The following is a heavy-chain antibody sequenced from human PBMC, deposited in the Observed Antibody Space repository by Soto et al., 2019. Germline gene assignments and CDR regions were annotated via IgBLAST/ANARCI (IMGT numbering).Heavy chain of an antibody. D-gene: IGHD2-21*01. Sequence: QVQLQQWGAGLLKPSETLSLTCAVYGGAFSGYYWSWIRQPPGTGLEGIGEINHSGSTNYNPSLKSRVTISVATSKNQFSLKLTSVTAADTAVYSCARDKIPGLFDYWGQGTLVTVSS. CDR2: INHSGST. CDR3: ARDKIPGLFDY. V-gene: IGHV4-34*01. J-gene: IGHJ4*02. CDR1: GGAFSGYY.